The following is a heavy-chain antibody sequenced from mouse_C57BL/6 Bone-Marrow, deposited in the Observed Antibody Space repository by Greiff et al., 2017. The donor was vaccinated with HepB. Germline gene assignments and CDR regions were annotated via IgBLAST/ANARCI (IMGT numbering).Heavy chain of an antibody. CDR3: ARNPYSYDYDGYYFDY. D-gene: IGHD2-4*01. CDR2: IWTGGGT. V-gene: IGHV2-9-1*01. Sequence: VKLMESGPGLVAPSQSLSITCTVSGFSLTSYAISWVRQPPGKGLEWLGVIWTGGGTNYNSALKSRLSISKDNSKSQVFLKMNSLQTDDTARYYCARNPYSYDYDGYYFDYWGQGTTLTVSS. CDR1: GFSLTSYA. J-gene: IGHJ2*01.